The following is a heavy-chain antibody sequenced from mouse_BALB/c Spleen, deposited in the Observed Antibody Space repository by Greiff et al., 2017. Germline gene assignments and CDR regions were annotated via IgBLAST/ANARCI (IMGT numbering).Heavy chain of an antibody. V-gene: IGHV5-6-5*01. CDR1: GFTFSSYA. Sequence: EVQRVESGGGLVKPGGSLKLSCAASGFTFSSYAMSWVRQTPEKRLEWVASISSGGSTYYPDSVKGRFTISRDNARNILYLQMSSLRSEDTALYYCARGGRYEAMDYWGQGTSVTVSS. CDR2: ISSGGST. D-gene: IGHD2-14*01. CDR3: ARGGRYEAMDY. J-gene: IGHJ4*01.